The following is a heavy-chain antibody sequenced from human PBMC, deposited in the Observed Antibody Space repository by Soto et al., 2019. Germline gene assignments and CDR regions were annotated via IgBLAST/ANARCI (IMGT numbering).Heavy chain of an antibody. V-gene: IGHV3-23*01. D-gene: IGHD4-17*01. CDR1: GFTFSSYW. J-gene: IGHJ4*02. Sequence: PGGSLRLSCTASGFTFSSYWMSWVRQAPGKGLEWVSAISGSGGSTYYADSVKGRFTIARDNSKNTLYLQMNSLRAEDTAVYYCAKWIPMTTVNSDYWGQGTLITVSS. CDR3: AKWIPMTTVNSDY. CDR2: ISGSGGST.